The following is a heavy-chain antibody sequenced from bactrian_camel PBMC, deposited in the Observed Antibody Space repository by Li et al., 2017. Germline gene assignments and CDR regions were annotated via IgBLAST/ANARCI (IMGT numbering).Heavy chain of an antibody. J-gene: IGHJ4*01. V-gene: IGHV3S53*01. CDR3: AVRRNSGTICSFQILVQLDFSD. CDR1: GYGDWDLC. D-gene: IGHD3*01. Sequence: QVQLVESGGGSVQSGGSLRLACAGSGYGDWDLCMGWFRQGPGKEREGVGYMSSDGTTNYVAAVKGRFTISKDNAKKTLYLQMNSLKPEDTGVYWCAVRRNSGTICSFQILVQLDFSDWGQGTQVTVS. CDR2: MSSDGTT.